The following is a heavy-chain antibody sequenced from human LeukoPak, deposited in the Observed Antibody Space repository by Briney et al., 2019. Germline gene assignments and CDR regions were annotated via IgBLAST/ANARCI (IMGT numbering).Heavy chain of an antibody. CDR2: ISGSGGST. CDR3: AKSKAMAPFFDY. J-gene: IGHJ4*02. V-gene: IGHV3-23*01. Sequence: GGSLRLSCAASGFTFTSYAMSWVRQAPGKGLKWVSAISGSGGSTYYADSVKGRFTISRDNSKNTLYLQMNSLRAEDTAVYYCAKSKAMAPFFDYWGQGTLVTVSS. D-gene: IGHD5-18*01. CDR1: GFTFTSYA.